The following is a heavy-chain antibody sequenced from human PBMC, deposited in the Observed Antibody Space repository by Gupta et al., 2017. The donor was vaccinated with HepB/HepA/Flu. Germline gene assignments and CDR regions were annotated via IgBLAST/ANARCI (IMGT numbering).Heavy chain of an antibody. V-gene: IGHV3-23*01. CDR3: AKDLHFWSAMDG. CDR1: GWAFSCNA. D-gene: IGHD3-3*02. J-gene: IGHJ6*03. CDR2: IGSDMSV. Sequence: EVQQLEYGGGLVQPGGYLRLSCTASGWAFSCNAVIWVRQAPGRGLEWVSGIGSDMSVHSADSVRGRCIISRDNSKNTMYLQMNSLRAEDTAVYYCAKDLHFWSAMDGWGKGTTVIVSS.